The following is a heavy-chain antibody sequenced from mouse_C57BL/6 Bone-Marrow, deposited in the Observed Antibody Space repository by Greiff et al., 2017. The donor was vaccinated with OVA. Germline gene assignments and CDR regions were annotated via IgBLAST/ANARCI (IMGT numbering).Heavy chain of an antibody. CDR1: GYTFTSYW. J-gene: IGHJ4*01. D-gene: IGHD2-3*01. Sequence: QVQLQQPGTELVKPGASVKLSCKASGYTFTSYWMHWVKQRPGQGLEWIGNINPSNGGTNYNEKFKSKATLTVDKSSSTAYMQRSSLTSEDSAVYYCARSRLLRIYAMDYWGQGTSVTVSS. V-gene: IGHV1-53*01. CDR3: ARSRLLRIYAMDY. CDR2: INPSNGGT.